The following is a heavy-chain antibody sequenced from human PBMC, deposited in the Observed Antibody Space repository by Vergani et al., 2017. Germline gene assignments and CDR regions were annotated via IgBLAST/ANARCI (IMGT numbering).Heavy chain of an antibody. D-gene: IGHD3-3*01. Sequence: VQLLESGGGAVQPGRSLRLSCAASGFTFSSYGMHWVRQAPGKGLEWVAVISYDGSNKYYADSVKGRFTISRDNSKNTLYLQMNSLRAEDTAVYYCAKEGVLRFFDYWGQGTLVTVSS. V-gene: IGHV3-30*18. J-gene: IGHJ4*02. CDR1: GFTFSSYG. CDR2: ISYDGSNK. CDR3: AKEGVLRFFDY.